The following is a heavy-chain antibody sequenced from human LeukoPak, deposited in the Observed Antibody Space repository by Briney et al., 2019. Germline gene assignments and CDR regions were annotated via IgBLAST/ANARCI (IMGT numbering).Heavy chain of an antibody. CDR1: GGSFSGHY. CDR2: INHSVST. Sequence: SETLSLTCAVYGGSFSGHYWSWIRQAPGKGLEWIGEINHSVSTNYNPSLTSRVTISVDTSKNQFSLNLSSVTAADTAVYYCARDGDYVWFDPWGQGTLVTVSS. D-gene: IGHD4-17*01. CDR3: ARDGDYVWFDP. V-gene: IGHV4-34*01. J-gene: IGHJ5*02.